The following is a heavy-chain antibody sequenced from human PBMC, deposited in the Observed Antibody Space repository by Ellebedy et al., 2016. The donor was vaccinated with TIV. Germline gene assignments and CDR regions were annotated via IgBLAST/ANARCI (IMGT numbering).Heavy chain of an antibody. V-gene: IGHV3-15*01. J-gene: IGHJ4*02. D-gene: IGHD2-15*01. CDR2: ITSRVDGVTT. CDR1: GFTFRNAW. CDR3: PTRVDLPDDY. Sequence: PGGSLRLSCVASGFTFRNAWMSWVRLAPGKGLEWVGRITSRVDGVTTKNAAPVKGRFIISRDASKNTLYLQMNSLRTDDTASYYCPTRVDLPDDYWGQGTLVTVSS.